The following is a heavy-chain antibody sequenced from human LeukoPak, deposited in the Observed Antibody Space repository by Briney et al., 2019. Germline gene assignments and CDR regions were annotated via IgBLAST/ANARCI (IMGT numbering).Heavy chain of an antibody. CDR1: GYTFTGYY. CDR2: INPNSGGT. CDR3: ARVVPADEVCDAFDI. V-gene: IGHV1-2*02. Sequence: GASVKVSCKASGYTFTGYYMHWVRQAPGQGLEWMGWINPNSGGTNYAQKFQGRVTMTRDTSISTAYMELSRLRSDDTAVYYCARVVPADEVCDAFDIWGQGTMVTVSS. J-gene: IGHJ3*02. D-gene: IGHD2-2*01.